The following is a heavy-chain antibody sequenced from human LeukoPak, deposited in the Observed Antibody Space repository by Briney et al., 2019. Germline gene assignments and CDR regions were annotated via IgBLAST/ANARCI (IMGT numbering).Heavy chain of an antibody. J-gene: IGHJ4*02. CDR3: AKDNQRYFDWSYFDY. CDR2: ISWNSGSI. CDR1: GFTFDDYA. V-gene: IGHV3-9*01. D-gene: IGHD3-9*01. Sequence: GGSLRLSCAASGFTFDDYAMHWVRQAPGKGLEWVSGISWNSGSIGYADSVKGRFTISRDNAKNSLYLQMNSLRAEDTALYYCAKDNQRYFDWSYFDYWGQGTLVTVSS.